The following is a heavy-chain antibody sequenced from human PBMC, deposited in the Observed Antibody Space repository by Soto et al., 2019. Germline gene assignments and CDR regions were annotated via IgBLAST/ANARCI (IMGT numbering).Heavy chain of an antibody. J-gene: IGHJ2*01. D-gene: IGHD1-1*01. V-gene: IGHV3-64D*06. Sequence: GSLRLSCSASGFTFSSYAMHWVRQAPGKGLEYVSAISSNGGSTYYADSVKGRFTISRDNSKNTLYLQMSSLRAEDTAVYYCVKHKTAADWFFDLWGRGTLVTVSS. CDR3: VKHKTAADWFFDL. CDR2: ISSNGGST. CDR1: GFTFSSYA.